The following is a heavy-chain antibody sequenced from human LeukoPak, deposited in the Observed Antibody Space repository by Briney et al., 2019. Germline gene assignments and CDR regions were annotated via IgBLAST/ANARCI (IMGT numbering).Heavy chain of an antibody. J-gene: IGHJ6*03. CDR1: GGTFSSYA. D-gene: IGHD3-16*02. V-gene: IGHV1-69*13. Sequence: GASVKVSCKASGGTFSSYAISWVRQAPGQGLEWMGGIIPIFGTANYAQKFQGRVTITADESTSTAYMELSSLRSEDTAVYYCARANDDYVWGSYLTISYYYYYMDVWGKGTTVTVSS. CDR3: ARANDDYVWGSYLTISYYYYYMDV. CDR2: IIPIFGTA.